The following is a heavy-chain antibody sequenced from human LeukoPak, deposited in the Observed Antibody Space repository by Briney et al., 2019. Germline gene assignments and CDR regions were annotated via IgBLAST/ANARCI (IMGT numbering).Heavy chain of an antibody. CDR3: TRVGYIDEGIDY. D-gene: IGHD5-24*01. CDR1: GFPFSSYW. Sequence: GGSLRLSRVASGFPFSSYWMTWVRQAPGKGLEWVANIKQDGSKKSYVDSVKGRFTISRDNAKNSLYLQMNSLRAEDTAIYYCTRVGYIDEGIDYWGQGTLVTVSS. CDR2: IKQDGSKK. J-gene: IGHJ4*02. V-gene: IGHV3-7*04.